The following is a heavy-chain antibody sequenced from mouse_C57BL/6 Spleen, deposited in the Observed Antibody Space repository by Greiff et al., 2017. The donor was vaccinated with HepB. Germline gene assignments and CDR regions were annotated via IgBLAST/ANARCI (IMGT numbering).Heavy chain of an antibody. J-gene: IGHJ4*01. CDR1: GYSFTGYF. CDR2: INPYNGDT. Sequence: EVQLVESGPELVKPGDSVKISCKASGYSFTGYFMNWVMQSHGKSLEWIGRINPYNGDTFYNQKFKGKATLTVDKSSSTAHMELRSLTSEDSAVYYCARREPPKAMDYWGQGTSVTVSS. CDR3: ARREPPKAMDY. V-gene: IGHV1-20*01.